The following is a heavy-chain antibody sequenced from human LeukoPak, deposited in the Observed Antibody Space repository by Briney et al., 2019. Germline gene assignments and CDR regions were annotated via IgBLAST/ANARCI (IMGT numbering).Heavy chain of an antibody. Sequence: RPSETLSLTCTVSGGSISSYYWSWIRQPPVKGLEWIGYIYYSGSTNYNPSLKSRVTISVDTSKNQFSLKLSSVTAADTAVYYCARDSSGYAQLDYWGQGTLVTVSS. CDR3: ARDSSGYAQLDY. CDR2: IYYSGST. D-gene: IGHD3-22*01. V-gene: IGHV4-59*01. J-gene: IGHJ4*02. CDR1: GGSISSYY.